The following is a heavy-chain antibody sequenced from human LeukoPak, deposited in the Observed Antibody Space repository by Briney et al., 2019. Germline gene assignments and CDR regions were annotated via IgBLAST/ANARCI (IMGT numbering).Heavy chain of an antibody. V-gene: IGHV3-23*01. CDR1: GFTFSSYA. CDR3: AKADPTYYYGSGSYWASPFDY. CDR2: ISGSGGST. D-gene: IGHD3-10*01. Sequence: GGSLRLSCAASGFTFSSYAMSWVRQAPGKGLEWVSAISGSGGSTYYADSVKGRFTISRDNSKNTLYLQMNSLRAEYTAVYYCAKADPTYYYGSGSYWASPFDYWGQGTLVTVSS. J-gene: IGHJ4*02.